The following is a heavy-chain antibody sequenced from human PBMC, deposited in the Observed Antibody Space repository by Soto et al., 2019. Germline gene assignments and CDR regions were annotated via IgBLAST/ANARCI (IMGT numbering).Heavy chain of an antibody. D-gene: IGHD2-8*01. J-gene: IGHJ6*02. CDR3: AKGYCTNGVCYYYYGMDV. CDR1: GFTFSSYA. Sequence: GESLKISCAASGFTFSSYAMSWVRQAPGKGLEWVSAISGSGGSTYYADSVKGRFTISRDNSKNTLYLQMNSLRAEDTAVYYCAKGYCTNGVCYYYYGMDVWGQGTTVTVSS. CDR2: ISGSGGST. V-gene: IGHV3-23*01.